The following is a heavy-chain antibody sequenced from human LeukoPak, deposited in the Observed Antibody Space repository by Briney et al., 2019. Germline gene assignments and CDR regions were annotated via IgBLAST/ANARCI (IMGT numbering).Heavy chain of an antibody. CDR1: GYTFTGYY. D-gene: IGHD2-2*02. Sequence: ASVKVSCKASGYTFTGYYMHWVRQAPGQGLEWMGWINPNSGGANYAQKFQGRVTMTRDTSISTAYMELSRLRSDDTAVYYCARVCSSTSCYTASDAFDIWGQGTMVTVSS. CDR3: ARVCSSTSCYTASDAFDI. V-gene: IGHV1-2*02. CDR2: INPNSGGA. J-gene: IGHJ3*02.